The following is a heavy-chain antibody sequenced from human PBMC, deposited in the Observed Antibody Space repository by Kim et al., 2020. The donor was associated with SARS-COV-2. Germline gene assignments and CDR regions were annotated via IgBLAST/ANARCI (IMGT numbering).Heavy chain of an antibody. CDR2: INHSGST. CDR1: GGSFSGYY. D-gene: IGHD5-12*01. CDR3: ARDRGWLQLRAFDY. Sequence: SETLSLTCAVYGGSFSGYYWSWIRQPPGKGLEWIGEINHSGSTNYNPSLKSRVTISVDTSKNQFSLKLSSVTAADTAVYYCARDRGWLQLRAFDYWGQGTLVTVSS. V-gene: IGHV4-34*01. J-gene: IGHJ4*02.